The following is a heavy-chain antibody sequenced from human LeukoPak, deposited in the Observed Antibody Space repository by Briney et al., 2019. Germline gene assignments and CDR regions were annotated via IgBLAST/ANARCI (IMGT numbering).Heavy chain of an antibody. CDR1: GFTFSSYG. V-gene: IGHV3-30*02. D-gene: IGHD3-3*01. CDR3: ARGGTIFGVDYYYYHYMDV. CDR2: IRYDGSNK. J-gene: IGHJ6*03. Sequence: GGSLRLSCAASGFTFSSYGMHWVRQAPGKGLEWVAFIRYDGSNKYYADSVKGRFTISRDNSKNTLYLQMNSLRSEDTAVYYCARGGTIFGVDYYYYHYMDVWGKGTTVTVSS.